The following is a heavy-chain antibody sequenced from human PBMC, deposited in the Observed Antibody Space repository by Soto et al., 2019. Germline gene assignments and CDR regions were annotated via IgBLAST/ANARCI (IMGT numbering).Heavy chain of an antibody. CDR1: GGTFSSYA. J-gene: IGHJ6*02. V-gene: IGHV1-69*01. CDR2: IIPIFGTA. Sequence: QVQQVQSGAEVKKPGSSVKVSCKASGGTFSSYAISWVRQAPGQGLEWMGGIIPIFGTANYAQKFQGRVTITADESTSTAYMELSSLRSEDTAVYYCARDRPALLLTYYGMDVWGQGTTVIVSS. D-gene: IGHD2-15*01. CDR3: ARDRPALLLTYYGMDV.